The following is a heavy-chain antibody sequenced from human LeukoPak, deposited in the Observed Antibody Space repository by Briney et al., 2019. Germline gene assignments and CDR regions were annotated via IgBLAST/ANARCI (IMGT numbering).Heavy chain of an antibody. CDR3: ARGGLERRRVLGVMGY. CDR1: GGTFSSYA. D-gene: IGHD1-1*01. CDR2: IIPIFGTA. J-gene: IGHJ4*02. Sequence: ASVKVSCKASGGTFSSYAISWVRQAPGRGLEWMGGIIPIFGTANYAQKFQGRVTITADKSTSTAYMELSSLRSEDTAVYYCARGGLERRRVLGVMGYWGQGALVTVSS. V-gene: IGHV1-69*06.